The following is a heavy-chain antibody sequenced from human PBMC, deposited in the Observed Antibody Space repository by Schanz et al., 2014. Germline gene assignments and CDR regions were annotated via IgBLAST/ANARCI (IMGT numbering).Heavy chain of an antibody. CDR1: GYTFTSYG. V-gene: IGHV1-18*01. CDR2: ISPYNGNT. Sequence: QVQLVQSGAEVKKPGASVKVSCKASGYTFTSYGISWVRQAPGQGLEWMGWISPYNGNTNYAQKLQGRVTMTADTSTSTAYMDLRSLRSDDTAVYYCARYQSPYTSSSDVRYFDYWGQGSLVTVSS. CDR3: ARYQSPYTSSSDVRYFDY. D-gene: IGHD6-6*01. J-gene: IGHJ4*02.